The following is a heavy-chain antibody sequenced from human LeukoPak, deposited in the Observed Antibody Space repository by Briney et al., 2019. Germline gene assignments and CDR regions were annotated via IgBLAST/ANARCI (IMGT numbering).Heavy chain of an antibody. D-gene: IGHD3-22*01. Sequence: GGSLRLSCAASGFIFDHYGMHWVRQAPGKGLERVAFIRYDGTNKYYADSVKGRFTISRDNSKNTLYVQMNSLRADDTAVYYCAAFYDSSGNPFDYWGQGTLVTVSS. J-gene: IGHJ4*02. CDR3: AAFYDSSGNPFDY. CDR1: GFIFDHYG. V-gene: IGHV3-30*02. CDR2: IRYDGTNK.